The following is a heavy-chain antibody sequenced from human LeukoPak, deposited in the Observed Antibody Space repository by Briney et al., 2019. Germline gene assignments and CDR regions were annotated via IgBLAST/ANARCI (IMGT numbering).Heavy chain of an antibody. Sequence: ASVKVSCKASGYSFTNYGISWVRQAPGQGLEWMGWISSSNGNTDYAQKLQGRVTMTRDTSTSTAYMELRSLRSDDTAVYYCASTILTGYYYYGMDVWGQGTTVTVSS. V-gene: IGHV1-18*01. CDR1: GYSFTNYG. J-gene: IGHJ6*02. CDR3: ASTILTGYYYYGMDV. D-gene: IGHD3-9*01. CDR2: ISSSNGNT.